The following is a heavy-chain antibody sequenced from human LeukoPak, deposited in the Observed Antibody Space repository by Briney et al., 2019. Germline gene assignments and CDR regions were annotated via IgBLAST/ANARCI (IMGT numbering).Heavy chain of an antibody. CDR2: ISAYNGDT. Sequence: ASVKVSCKASGYTFTSYGISWVRQAPGQGLEWMGWISAYNGDTNYAQKLQGRVTMTTDTSTSTAYMELRSLRSDDTAVYYCARVWGGGSDPYYYYMDVWGKGTTVTVSS. D-gene: IGHD2-21*02. CDR1: GYTFTSYG. V-gene: IGHV1-18*01. CDR3: ARVWGGGSDPYYYYMDV. J-gene: IGHJ6*03.